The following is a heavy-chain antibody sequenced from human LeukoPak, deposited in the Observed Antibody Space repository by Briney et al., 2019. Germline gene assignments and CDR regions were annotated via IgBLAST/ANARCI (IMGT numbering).Heavy chain of an antibody. CDR2: ISSSGSTI. CDR1: GFTFSSYE. CDR3: AKDDGSGSSDY. Sequence: GGSLRLSCAASGFTFSSYEMNWVRQAPGRGLEWVSYISSSGSTIYYADSVKGRFTISRDNAKNSLYLQMNSLRAEDTALYYCAKDDGSGSSDYWGQGTLVTVSS. J-gene: IGHJ4*02. D-gene: IGHD3-10*01. V-gene: IGHV3-48*03.